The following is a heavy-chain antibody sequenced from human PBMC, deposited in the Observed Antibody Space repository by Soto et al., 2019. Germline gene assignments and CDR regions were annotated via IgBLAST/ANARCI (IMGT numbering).Heavy chain of an antibody. CDR3: ATEPTSHPYCCYGLAV. CDR2: IKGETDGGTT. Sequence: EVQLVESGGGLVKPGGSLRLSCAASGFTFSNAWMNWVRQGPGKGLEWVGHIKGETDGGTTDYGAPVKGRFAISRDDSKNTLNLQLNSLKTGDTAVYFCATEPTSHPYCCYGLAVWGQGTTVTVSS. J-gene: IGHJ6*02. V-gene: IGHV3-15*07. CDR1: GFTFSNAW.